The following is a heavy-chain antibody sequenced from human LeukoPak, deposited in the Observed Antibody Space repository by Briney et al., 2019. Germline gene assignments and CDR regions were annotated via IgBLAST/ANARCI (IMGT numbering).Heavy chain of an antibody. V-gene: IGHV3-23*01. J-gene: IGHJ4*02. CDR3: AKASGSYPALWDY. CDR1: GFIFSSHG. Sequence: GGSLRLSCAASGFIFSSHGMNWVRQAPGKGLEWVSGISPSGDITYYADSVKGRFTISRDNSKNTLYLQMNSLRAEDTAVYYCAKASGSYPALWDYWGQGTLVTVSS. D-gene: IGHD1-26*01. CDR2: ISPSGDIT.